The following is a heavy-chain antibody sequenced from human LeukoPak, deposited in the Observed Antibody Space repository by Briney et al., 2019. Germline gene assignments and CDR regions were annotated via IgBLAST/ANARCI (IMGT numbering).Heavy chain of an antibody. CDR1: GYTFTIYD. CDR3: ARVPTAYYDILTGYSNPINY. V-gene: IGHV1-8*01. J-gene: IGHJ4*02. D-gene: IGHD3-9*01. Sequence: ASVKVSFKASGYTFTIYDINWVRQATGQGLEWMGWMNPNSGNTGYAQKFQGRVTMTRNTSISTAYMELSSLRSEDTAVYYCARVPTAYYDILTGYSNPINYWGQGTLVTVSS. CDR2: MNPNSGNT.